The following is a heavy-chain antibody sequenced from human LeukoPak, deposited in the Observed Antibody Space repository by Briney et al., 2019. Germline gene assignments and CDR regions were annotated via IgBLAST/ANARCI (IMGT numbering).Heavy chain of an antibody. CDR1: GFTFSSYA. CDR2: ISGSGGST. V-gene: IGHV3-23*01. CDR3: AKDFNPRYSSGWFFDY. J-gene: IGHJ4*02. Sequence: GGSLRLSCAASGFTFSSYAMSWVRQAPGKGLEWVSSISGSGGSTYYAGYVKGRFTISRDNSKNTLDLQMKSLRPEDTAVYYCAKDFNPRYSSGWFFDYWGQGTLVTVSS. D-gene: IGHD6-19*01.